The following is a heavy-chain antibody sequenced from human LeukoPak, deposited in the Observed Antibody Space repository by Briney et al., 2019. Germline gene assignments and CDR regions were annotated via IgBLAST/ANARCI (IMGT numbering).Heavy chain of an antibody. V-gene: IGHV3-7*01. CDR1: GFTFTEYA. CDR2: INPAGSET. CDR3: ATFGLVAAFDL. Sequence: PGGSQRLSCAASGFTFTEYAMHWVRQAPGKGLEWVANINPAGSETFHVDPVKGRFSISRDHAKNLVYLQMNSLRAEDTAVYHCATFGLVAAFDLWGQGTLVTVSS. J-gene: IGHJ4*02. D-gene: IGHD5-12*01.